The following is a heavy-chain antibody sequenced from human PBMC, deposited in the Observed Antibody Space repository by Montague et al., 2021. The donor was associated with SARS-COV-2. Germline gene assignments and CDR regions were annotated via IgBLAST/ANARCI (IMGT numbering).Heavy chain of an antibody. V-gene: IGHV3-53*01. CDR1: GFTVSSNY. CDR3: ASAVLGRDAFDI. J-gene: IGHJ3*02. D-gene: IGHD2-8*02. Sequence: YLRLSCAASGFTVSSNYMSWVRQAPGKGLEWVSIISGGGSTYHADSVRGRFTFSRDNSKNTLYLHMNRLTAEDTAVYYCASAVLGRDAFDIWGQGTMVTVSS. CDR2: ISGGGST.